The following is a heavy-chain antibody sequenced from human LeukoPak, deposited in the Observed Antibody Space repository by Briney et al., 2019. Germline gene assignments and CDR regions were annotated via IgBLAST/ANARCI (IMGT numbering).Heavy chain of an antibody. V-gene: IGHV3-48*03. D-gene: IGHD3-10*01. J-gene: IGHJ4*02. CDR3: ARAFASSWFRPLDS. CDR2: ISSSGSPI. CDR1: GFTFSSYE. Sequence: PGGSLRLSCAASGFTFSSYEMNWVRQAPGKGLEWVSYISSSGSPIYNADSVKGRFTISRDNAKNSLYLKMNSLRAEDTAVYYCARAFASSWFRPLDSWGQGTLVTVSS.